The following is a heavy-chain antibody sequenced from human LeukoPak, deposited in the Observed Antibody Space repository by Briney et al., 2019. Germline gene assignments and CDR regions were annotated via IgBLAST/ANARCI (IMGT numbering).Heavy chain of an antibody. J-gene: IGHJ4*02. Sequence: ASVKVSCTASGGTFSSYAISWVRQAPGQGLEWMGRIITILGIANYAQKFQGRVTITADKSTSTAYMELSSLRSEDTAVYYCATYCSGGSCYSDYFDYWGQGTLVTVSS. CDR1: GGTFSSYA. D-gene: IGHD2-15*01. CDR3: ATYCSGGSCYSDYFDY. V-gene: IGHV1-69*04. CDR2: IITILGIA.